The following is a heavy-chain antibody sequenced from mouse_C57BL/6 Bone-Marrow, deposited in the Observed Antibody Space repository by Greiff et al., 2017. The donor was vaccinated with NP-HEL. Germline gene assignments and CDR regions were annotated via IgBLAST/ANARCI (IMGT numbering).Heavy chain of an antibody. J-gene: IGHJ4*01. CDR1: GYTFTSYW. CDR3: ARAPLRPYAMDY. Sequence: VQLQQPGAELVRPGTSVKLSCKASGYTFTSYWMHWVKQRPGQGLEWIGVIDPSDSYTNYNQKFKGKATLTVDTSSSPAYMQLSSLTSEDSAVYYCARAPLRPYAMDYWGQGTSVTVSS. V-gene: IGHV1-59*01. D-gene: IGHD1-1*01. CDR2: IDPSDSYT.